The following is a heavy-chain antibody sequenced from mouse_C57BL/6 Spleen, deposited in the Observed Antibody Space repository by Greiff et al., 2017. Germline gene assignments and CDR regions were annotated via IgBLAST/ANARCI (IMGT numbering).Heavy chain of an antibody. V-gene: IGHV1-43*01. CDR1: GYSFTGYY. Sequence: EVQLQQSGPELVKPGASVKISCKASGYSFTGYYMHWVKQSSEKSLEWIGEINPSTGGTSYNQKFKGKATLTVDKSSSTAYMQLKSLTSEDSAVYYCARRGEVLAMDDWGQGTSVTVSS. CDR2: INPSTGGT. J-gene: IGHJ4*01. CDR3: ARRGEVLAMDD.